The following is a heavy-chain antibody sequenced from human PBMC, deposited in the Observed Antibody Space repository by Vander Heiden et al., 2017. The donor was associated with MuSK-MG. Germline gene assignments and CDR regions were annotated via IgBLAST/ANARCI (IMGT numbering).Heavy chain of an antibody. CDR3: AGGIRYCSSTSCYKDYYYGMDV. CDR1: GHTFTSHH. V-gene: IGHV1-8*01. D-gene: IGHD2-2*02. CDR2: MNPNSGNT. J-gene: IGHJ6*02. Sequence: QVQLVQSGAEVKKPVASVKVSCKASGHTFTSHHINSSRQATGQGLEWMGWMNPNSGNTGYAQKFQGRVNMTRNTSISTAYMELSSLRSEDTAVYHGAGGIRYCSSTSCYKDYYYGMDVWGQGTTVTVSS.